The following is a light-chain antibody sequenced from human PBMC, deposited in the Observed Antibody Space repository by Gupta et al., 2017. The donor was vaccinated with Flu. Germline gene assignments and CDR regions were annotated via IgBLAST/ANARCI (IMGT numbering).Light chain of an antibody. V-gene: IGKV2-30*01. CDR3: MQGKHWPPT. Sequence: PQFPLSLSVTLGQPASISCSASQSLLDSDGNAYLNWLQQTPGQSPRRLIYKASKRDSGVPDSLSGSGSDTDFTLMIRRGEAEDVGVYYCMQGKHWPPTFGQGTRVELK. CDR2: KAS. CDR1: QSLLDSDGNAY. J-gene: IGKJ1*01.